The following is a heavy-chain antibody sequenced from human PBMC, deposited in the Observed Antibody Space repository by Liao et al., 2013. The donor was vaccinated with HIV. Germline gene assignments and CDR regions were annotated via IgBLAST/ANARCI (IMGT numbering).Heavy chain of an antibody. CDR2: INESGST. CDR1: GGSFSDYY. CDR3: ARVMKTCSGFDCHHGGINY. J-gene: IGHJ4*02. D-gene: IGHD2-15*01. V-gene: IGHV4-34*01. Sequence: QEQLHQWGARLLKPSETLSLTCVLYGGSFSDYYWSWIRQSPGKGLEWIGEINESGSTNYNPSLKSRVTISIDTSRNQFSLRLTSVTAADTAVYYCARVMKTCSGFDCHHGGINYWGEGTLVTVSS.